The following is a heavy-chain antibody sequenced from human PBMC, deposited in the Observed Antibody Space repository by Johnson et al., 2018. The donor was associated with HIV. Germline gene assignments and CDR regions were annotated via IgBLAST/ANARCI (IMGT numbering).Heavy chain of an antibody. Sequence: QMQLVESGGGVVQPGRSLRLSCAASGFTFSSYGMHWVRQAPGKGLEWVAVISYDGSNKYYADSVKGRFTISRDNAKNSLYLQMNSLRAEDTAVYYCAMEYYYDSSGWEHDAFDIWGQGRMVTVSS. CDR2: ISYDGSNK. V-gene: IGHV3-30*03. CDR1: GFTFSSYG. D-gene: IGHD3-22*01. CDR3: AMEYYYDSSGWEHDAFDI. J-gene: IGHJ3*02.